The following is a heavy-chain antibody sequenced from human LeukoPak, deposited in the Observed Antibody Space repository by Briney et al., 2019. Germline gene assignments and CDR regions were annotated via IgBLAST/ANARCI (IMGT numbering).Heavy chain of an antibody. CDR3: AREDRYNWNDVHYYGMDV. CDR2: IYYSGST. J-gene: IGHJ6*02. Sequence: SETLSLTCTVSGGSISSYYWSWIRQPPGKGLEWLGYIYYSGSTNYNPSLKSRVTISVDTSKNQFSLKLSSVTAADTAVYYCAREDRYNWNDVHYYGMDVWGQGTTVTVSS. V-gene: IGHV4-59*01. CDR1: GGSISSYY. D-gene: IGHD1-20*01.